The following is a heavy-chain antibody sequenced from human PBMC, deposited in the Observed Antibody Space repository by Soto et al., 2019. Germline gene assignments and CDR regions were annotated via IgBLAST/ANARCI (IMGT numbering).Heavy chain of an antibody. CDR2: INPSGGST. V-gene: IGHV1-46*03. CDR3: ARGLGSGEY. Sequence: QVQLVQSGAEVKGPGASVKISCKASGYTFISFYIHWVRQAPGQGLEWMGIINPSGGSTNYAQRFQGRVIVTRDTSTNTVYMELSSLRSEDTAVYYCARGLGSGEYWGQGTLVTVSS. J-gene: IGHJ4*02. D-gene: IGHD3-3*01. CDR1: GYTFISFY.